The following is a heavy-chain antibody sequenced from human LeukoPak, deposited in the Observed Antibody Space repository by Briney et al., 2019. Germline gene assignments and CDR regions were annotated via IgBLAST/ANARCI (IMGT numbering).Heavy chain of an antibody. CDR2: ISSSGSTI. J-gene: IGHJ4*02. V-gene: IGHV3-48*03. CDR3: ARGLKVMDY. Sequence: GGSLRLSCAASGFTFSSYEMNWVRQAPGKGLEWVSYISSSGSTIYYADSVKGRFTISRGNAKNSLYLQMNSLRAEDTAVYYCARGLKVMDYWGQGTLVTVSS. D-gene: IGHD2-8*01. CDR1: GFTFSSYE.